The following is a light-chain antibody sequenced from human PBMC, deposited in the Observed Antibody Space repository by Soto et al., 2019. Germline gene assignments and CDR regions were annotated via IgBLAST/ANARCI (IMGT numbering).Light chain of an antibody. CDR3: CSYAGSYTHYV. CDR1: SSDVGGYNY. V-gene: IGLV2-11*01. Sequence: QSALTQPRSVSGSPGQSVTISCTGTSSDVGGYNYVSWYQQYPGKAPKVVIYAVTKRPSGVPDRISGSKSGNTASLTISGLQAEDEADYYCCSYAGSYTHYVFGTGTKVTVL. CDR2: AVT. J-gene: IGLJ1*01.